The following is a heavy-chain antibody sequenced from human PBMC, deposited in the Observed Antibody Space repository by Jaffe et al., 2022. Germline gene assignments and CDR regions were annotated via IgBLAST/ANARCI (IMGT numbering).Heavy chain of an antibody. Sequence: EVQLVESGGGLVQPGGSLRLSCAASGFTFSSYWMSWVRQAPGKGLEWVANIKQDGSEKYYVDSVKGRFTISRDNAKNSLYLQMNSLRAEDTAVYYCARDRAGYLFPYYYYYMDVWGKGTTVTVSS. CDR1: GFTFSSYW. CDR3: ARDRAGYLFPYYYYYMDV. V-gene: IGHV3-7*05. J-gene: IGHJ6*03. CDR2: IKQDGSEK. D-gene: IGHD3-9*01.